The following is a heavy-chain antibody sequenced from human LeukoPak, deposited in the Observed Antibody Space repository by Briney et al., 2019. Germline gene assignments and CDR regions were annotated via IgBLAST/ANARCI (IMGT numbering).Heavy chain of an antibody. V-gene: IGHV1-8*01. CDR1: GYTFTSYD. CDR3: ARGGGYCSGGSCSDWWFDP. D-gene: IGHD2-15*01. J-gene: IGHJ5*02. Sequence: ASVKVSCKASGYTFTSYDINRVRQATGQGLEWMGWMNTNSGNTGYAQKFQGRITMTRNTSISTAYMELSSLRSEDTAVYYCARGGGYCSGGSCSDWWFDPWGQGTLVTVSS. CDR2: MNTNSGNT.